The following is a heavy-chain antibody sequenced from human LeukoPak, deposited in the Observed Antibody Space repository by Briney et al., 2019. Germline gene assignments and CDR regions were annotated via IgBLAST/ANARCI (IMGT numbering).Heavy chain of an antibody. Sequence: SQTLSLTCAISGDSVSSNSVAWNWVRQSPSRGLEWLGRTYYRSEWYNDYAVSVKSRITINPDTSKNQFSLQLNSVTAEDTAVYFCTRTGGGGRSFDYWGQGTLVTVSS. CDR2: TYYRSEWYN. V-gene: IGHV6-1*01. D-gene: IGHD7-27*01. CDR3: TRTGGGGRSFDY. J-gene: IGHJ4*02. CDR1: GDSVSSNSVA.